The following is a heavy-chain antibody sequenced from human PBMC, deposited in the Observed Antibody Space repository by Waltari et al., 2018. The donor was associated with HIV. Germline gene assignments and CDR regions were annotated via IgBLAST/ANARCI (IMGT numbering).Heavy chain of an antibody. CDR2: IYPDDTT. Sequence: EVLLAESGGGLIQPGGSLGLSCTAVNSRISATHVTWIRQAPGGSLEWVAVIYPDDTTHYADSVSGRFTISRAKSRTKVFLLMNSLFVDDTATYFCATGVRYYGPWGQGTRVTVSS. J-gene: IGHJ5*02. CDR3: ATGVRYYGP. V-gene: IGHV3-53*01. CDR1: NSRISATH. D-gene: IGHD3-22*01.